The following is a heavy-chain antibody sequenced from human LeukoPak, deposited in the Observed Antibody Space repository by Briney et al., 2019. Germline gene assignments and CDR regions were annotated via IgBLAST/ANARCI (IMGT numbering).Heavy chain of an antibody. Sequence: SETLSLTCTVSGYSISSDYYWGWIRQPPGKGLEWIGTISPSGNTYYSPSLKSRVTISVDTSKNQFSLKLTSVTAADTAVYYCARDLFVGDNWFDPWGQGTLVIVSA. CDR1: GYSISSDYY. D-gene: IGHD1-26*01. CDR3: ARDLFVGDNWFDP. V-gene: IGHV4-38-2*02. J-gene: IGHJ5*02. CDR2: ISPSGNT.